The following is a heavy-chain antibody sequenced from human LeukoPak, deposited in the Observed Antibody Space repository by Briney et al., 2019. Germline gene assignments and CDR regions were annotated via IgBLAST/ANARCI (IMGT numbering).Heavy chain of an antibody. CDR3: TKDMMVCNGGSCYSGTDY. CDR2: ICGSGYST. J-gene: IGHJ4*02. Sequence: GGSLRLSCAASGFTFSSFAMNWVRQAPGKGLEGVSTICGSGYSTYYADSVKGRFTISRDNSKSTLYLRMNSLRVEDTAIYYFTKDMMVCNGGSCYSGTDYWGQGTLVTVSS. V-gene: IGHV3-23*01. CDR1: GFTFSSFA. D-gene: IGHD2-15*01.